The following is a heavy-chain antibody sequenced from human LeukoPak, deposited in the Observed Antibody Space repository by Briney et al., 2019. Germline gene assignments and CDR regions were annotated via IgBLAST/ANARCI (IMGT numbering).Heavy chain of an antibody. CDR1: GYTFAGYY. J-gene: IGHJ4*02. V-gene: IGHV1-18*04. D-gene: IGHD1-26*01. CDR2: ISAYNGNT. Sequence: ASVKVSCKASGYTFAGYYVHWVRQAPGQGLEWMGWISAYNGNTNYAQKLQGRVTMTTDTSTSTAYMELRSLRSDDTAVYYCARGHGGSPFDYWGQGTLVTVSS. CDR3: ARGHGGSPFDY.